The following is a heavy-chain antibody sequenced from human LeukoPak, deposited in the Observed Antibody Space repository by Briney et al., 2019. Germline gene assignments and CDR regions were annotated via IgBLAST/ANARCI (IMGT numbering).Heavy chain of an antibody. CDR2: INPKSGGT. CDR3: CLVAIAVAGKIPIERNDY. V-gene: IGHV1-2*02. J-gene: IGHJ4*02. Sequence: ASVKVSCKASGYTFTGYYIHWVRQAPGQGLEWMGWINPKSGGTNYAQKFQGRVTMTRDTSISTAYMELSRLRSDDTALYYCCLVAIAVAGKIPIERNDYWGQGTLVTVSS. CDR1: GYTFTGYY. D-gene: IGHD6-19*01.